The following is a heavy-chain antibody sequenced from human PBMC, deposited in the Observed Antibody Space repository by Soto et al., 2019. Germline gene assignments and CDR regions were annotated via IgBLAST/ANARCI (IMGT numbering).Heavy chain of an antibody. J-gene: IGHJ4*02. CDR3: GAQDYAAKVYQFEN. CDR1: SGSISSGSSY. CDR2: IYYIGNT. D-gene: IGHD4-17*01. Sequence: QVQLQESGPGLVKPSETLALTCTVSSGSISSGSSYWGWIRQPPGKGLEWIGNIYYIGNTYYNQSLKSRVTVSIASSKTQFSLKLNSVTAADTAVYYFGAQDYAAKVYQFENWGQGILVTVSS. V-gene: IGHV4-39*01.